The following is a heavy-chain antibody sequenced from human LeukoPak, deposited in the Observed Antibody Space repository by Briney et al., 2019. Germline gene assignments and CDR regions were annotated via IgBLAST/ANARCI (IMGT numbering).Heavy chain of an antibody. Sequence: GGSLRLSCAVSGFSLSINSMCWVRQAPGKGLEWVSGISRDGDKTYYVDSVEGRFTISRDTSKNALYLQMDTLRVEDTATYYCAKEEVPNDYWGQGTLVTVSS. CDR2: ISRDGDKT. V-gene: IGHV3-23*01. CDR3: AKEEVPNDY. J-gene: IGHJ4*02. CDR1: GFSLSINS.